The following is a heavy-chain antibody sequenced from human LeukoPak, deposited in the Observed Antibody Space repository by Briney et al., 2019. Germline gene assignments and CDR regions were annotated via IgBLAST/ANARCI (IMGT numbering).Heavy chain of an antibody. Sequence: GGSLRLSCAASGFTFSSYWMHWVPQAPGKGLVWVSRIKSDGSSTSYADSVKGRFTISRDNAKNSLYLQMNKLRVEDTAVYYCARAPTKFRRDWFDPWGQGTLVTVSS. CDR2: IKSDGSST. CDR1: GFTFSSYW. CDR3: ARAPTKFRRDWFDP. J-gene: IGHJ5*02. V-gene: IGHV3-74*01. D-gene: IGHD3-9*01.